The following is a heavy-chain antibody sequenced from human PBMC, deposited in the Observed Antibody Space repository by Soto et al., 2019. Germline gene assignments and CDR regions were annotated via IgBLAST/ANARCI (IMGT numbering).Heavy chain of an antibody. CDR2: IYYSGST. Sequence: PSGPLSLTCAVSGFSIGSYSWSWIRQPPGKGLEWIGYIYYSGSTNYNPTLKSRVTISVDTSENQFSLKPSSVTAADKAVYYCARDKAYYYGMDVWGQGTTVTVS. V-gene: IGHV4-59*01. CDR1: GFSIGSYS. CDR3: ARDKAYYYGMDV. J-gene: IGHJ6*02.